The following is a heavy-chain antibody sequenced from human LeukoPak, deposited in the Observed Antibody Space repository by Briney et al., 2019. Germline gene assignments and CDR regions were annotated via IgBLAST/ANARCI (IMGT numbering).Heavy chain of an antibody. D-gene: IGHD2-2*02. CDR1: GFTFSSYA. Sequence: PGGSLRLSCAASGFTFSSYAMTWVRQAPGKGLEWVSTINRSGSTYDADSVKGRFTISRDNSKNTLYLQMNSLRAEDTAVYYCAKDIGRIVVVPAAISGDYWGQGTLVTVSS. V-gene: IGHV3-23*01. CDR3: AKDIGRIVVVPAAISGDY. CDR2: INRSGST. J-gene: IGHJ4*02.